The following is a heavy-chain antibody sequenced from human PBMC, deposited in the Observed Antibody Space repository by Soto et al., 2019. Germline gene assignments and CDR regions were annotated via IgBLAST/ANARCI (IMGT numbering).Heavy chain of an antibody. CDR2: IYSGGST. CDR3: ARDQPTQGDGMDV. CDR1: GFTVSSNY. Sequence: EVQLVESGGGLVQPGGSLRLSCAASGFTVSSNYMSWVRQAPGKGLEWVSVIYSGGSTYYADSVKGRFTISRDNSKNTLDLQMNSLRAEDTAVYYCARDQPTQGDGMDVWGQGTTVTVSS. J-gene: IGHJ6*02. V-gene: IGHV3-66*01. D-gene: IGHD2-15*01.